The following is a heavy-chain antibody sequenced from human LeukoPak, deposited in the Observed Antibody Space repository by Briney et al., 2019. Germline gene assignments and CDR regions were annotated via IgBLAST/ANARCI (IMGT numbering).Heavy chain of an antibody. Sequence: TGGSLRLSCAASGFSFSKYAMDWVRQAPGKGLEWVAVIWYDGSNKYYADSVKGRFTISRDNSKNTLYLQMNSLRAEDTAVYYCARESDMELRHWGQGTLVTVSS. CDR3: ARESDMELRH. V-gene: IGHV3-33*07. CDR1: GFSFSKYA. D-gene: IGHD1-7*01. CDR2: IWYDGSNK. J-gene: IGHJ4*02.